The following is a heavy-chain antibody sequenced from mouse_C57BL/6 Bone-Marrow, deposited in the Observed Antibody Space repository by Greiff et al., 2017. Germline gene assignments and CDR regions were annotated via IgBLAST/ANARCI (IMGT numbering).Heavy chain of an antibody. J-gene: IGHJ3*01. CDR3: ARGTGTAWLAY. Sequence: QVQLQQPGAELVKPGASVKLSCKASGYTFTSYWMHWVKQRPGQGLEWIGMIHPNSGSTNYNEKFKSKATLTVAKSSSTAYMTLSSLTSEDSAVYYWARGTGTAWLAYWGQGTLVTVSA. CDR1: GYTFTSYW. CDR2: IHPNSGST. V-gene: IGHV1-64*01. D-gene: IGHD4-1*01.